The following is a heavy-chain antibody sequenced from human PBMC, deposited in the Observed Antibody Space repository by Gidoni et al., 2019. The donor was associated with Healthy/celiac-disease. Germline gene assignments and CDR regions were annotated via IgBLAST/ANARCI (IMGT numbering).Heavy chain of an antibody. V-gene: IGHV4-4*07. CDR1: GGSLSSYY. J-gene: IGHJ3*02. CDR2: IYTSGST. Sequence: QVQLQESGPGLVKPSETLSLTCTVPGGSLSSYYWSWIRPPAGKVLEWIGRIYTSGSTNYNPSLKSRVTMSVDTAKNQFSLKLSSVTAADTAVYYCARVTGYYDSSGYHLVAFDIWGQGTMVTVSS. CDR3: ARVTGYYDSSGYHLVAFDI. D-gene: IGHD3-22*01.